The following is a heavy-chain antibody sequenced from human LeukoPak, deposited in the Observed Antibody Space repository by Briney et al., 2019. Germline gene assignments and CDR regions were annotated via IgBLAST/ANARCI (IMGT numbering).Heavy chain of an antibody. V-gene: IGHV4-30-2*01. D-gene: IGHD3-22*01. J-gene: IGHJ4*02. CDR3: ARRRSSGYYPIDY. CDR1: GGSISSGGYS. Sequence: SETLSLTCAVSGGSISSGGYSWSWIRQPPGKGLEWIGYIYHSGSTYYNPSLKSRVTISVDRSKNQFSLKLSSVTAADTAVYYCARRRSSGYYPIDYWGQGTLVTVSS. CDR2: IYHSGST.